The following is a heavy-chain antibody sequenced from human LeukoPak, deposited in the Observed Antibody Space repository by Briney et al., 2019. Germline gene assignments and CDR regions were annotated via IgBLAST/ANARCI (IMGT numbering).Heavy chain of an antibody. CDR2: IYYSGST. CDR1: GGSISSGDYY. D-gene: IGHD3-22*01. V-gene: IGHV4-30-4*01. J-gene: IGHJ4*02. Sequence: SQTLSLTCTVSGGSISSGDYYWSWIRQPPGKGLEWIGYIYYSGSTYYNPSLKSRVTISVNTSKNQFSLKLSSVTAADTAVYYCARELVNYYDSSVPFDYWGQGTLVTVSS. CDR3: ARELVNYYDSSVPFDY.